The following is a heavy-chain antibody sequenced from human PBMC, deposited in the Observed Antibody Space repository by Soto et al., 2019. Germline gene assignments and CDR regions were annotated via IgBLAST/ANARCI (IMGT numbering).Heavy chain of an antibody. D-gene: IGHD6-19*01. Sequence: EVQLLESGGGLVQPGGSLRLSCAASGFTFSSYAMSWVRQAPGKGLEWVSAISGSGGSTYYAHSVKGRFTISRDNSKNTLYLQMNSLRAEDTAVYYCAKDLGKQWLAYDYWGQGTLVTVSS. CDR2: ISGSGGST. CDR1: GFTFSSYA. V-gene: IGHV3-23*01. J-gene: IGHJ4*02. CDR3: AKDLGKQWLAYDY.